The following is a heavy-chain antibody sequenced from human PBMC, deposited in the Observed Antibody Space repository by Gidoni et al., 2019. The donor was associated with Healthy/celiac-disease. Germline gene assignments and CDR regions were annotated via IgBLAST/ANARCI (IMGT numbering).Heavy chain of an antibody. CDR1: GGSISSSSYY. J-gene: IGHJ4*02. D-gene: IGHD6-6*01. CDR3: ARPWSSSSSPDY. CDR2: IYYSGST. V-gene: IGHV4-39*01. Sequence: QLQLQESGPGLVKPSETLSLTCTVSGGSISSSSYYWGWIRQPPGKGLEWIGSIYYSGSTYYNPSLKSRVTISVDTSKNQFSLKLSSVTAADTAVYYCARPWSSSSSPDYWGQGTLVTVSS.